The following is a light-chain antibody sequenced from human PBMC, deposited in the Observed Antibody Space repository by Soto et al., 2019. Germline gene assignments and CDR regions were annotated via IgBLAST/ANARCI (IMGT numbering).Light chain of an antibody. CDR3: TSYAGINILYI. Sequence: QPVLTQPPSASGSPGQSVTISCTGTSSDVGGYDCVSWYQQHPGKAPKLIMYEVSQRPSGVPDRFSGSKSGNTASLTVSGLQPEDEADYYCTSYAGINILYIFGTGTKLTVL. V-gene: IGLV2-8*01. CDR1: SSDVGGYDC. J-gene: IGLJ1*01. CDR2: EVS.